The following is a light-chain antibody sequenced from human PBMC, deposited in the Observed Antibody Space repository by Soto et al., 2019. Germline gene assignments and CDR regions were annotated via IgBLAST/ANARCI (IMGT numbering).Light chain of an antibody. Sequence: DIQMTQSPSTLSASVGDRVTITCRASQSISSWLAWYQQKPGKAPKLLIYDAASLESGVPSRFSGSGSGTEFTHTISSLQPDDFATYCCQQYNSYSTCGQGTKVEIK. CDR2: DAA. CDR3: QQYNSYST. CDR1: QSISSW. J-gene: IGKJ1*01. V-gene: IGKV1-5*01.